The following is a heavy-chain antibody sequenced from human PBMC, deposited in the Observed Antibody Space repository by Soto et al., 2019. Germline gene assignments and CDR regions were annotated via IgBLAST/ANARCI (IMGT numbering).Heavy chain of an antibody. Sequence: SETLSLTCAVYGGSFSGYYWSWIRQPPGKGLEWIGEINHSGSTNYNPSLKSRVTISVDTSKNQFSLKLSSVTAADTAVYYCARELQPYYDFWSGHRNYGMDVWGQGTTVTVSS. J-gene: IGHJ6*02. V-gene: IGHV4-34*01. CDR1: GGSFSGYY. D-gene: IGHD3-3*01. CDR3: ARELQPYYDFWSGHRNYGMDV. CDR2: INHSGST.